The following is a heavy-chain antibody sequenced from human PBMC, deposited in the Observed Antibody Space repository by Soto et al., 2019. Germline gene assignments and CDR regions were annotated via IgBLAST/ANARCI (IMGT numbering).Heavy chain of an antibody. J-gene: IGHJ4*02. CDR2: IKGDGSEK. Sequence: EVLLVGSGGGLVQPGGSLTLSCAASRFTFGSYWMNWVRQAPGKGLEWVANIKGDGSEKYYVDSVEGRFTISRDNTKNSLDLQMNSLRVEDTAVYYCAAGFPPDFWGQGTLVTVSS. V-gene: IGHV3-7*01. CDR1: RFTFGSYW. D-gene: IGHD3-10*01. CDR3: AAGFPPDF.